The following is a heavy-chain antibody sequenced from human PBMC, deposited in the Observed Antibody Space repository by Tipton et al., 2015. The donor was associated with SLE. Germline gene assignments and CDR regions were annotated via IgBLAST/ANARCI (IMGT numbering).Heavy chain of an antibody. J-gene: IGHJ4*02. Sequence: TLSLTCTVSGGAVSRSSYYWGWIRQPPGKGLEWIGSIYYSGSTYYNPALKSRVTISVDTSKNQFSLKLSSVTAADTAVYYCARLGIAAGEGGYWGQGTLVTVSS. CDR2: IYYSGST. CDR1: GGAVSRSSYY. D-gene: IGHD6-13*01. V-gene: IGHV4-39*07. CDR3: ARLGIAAGEGGY.